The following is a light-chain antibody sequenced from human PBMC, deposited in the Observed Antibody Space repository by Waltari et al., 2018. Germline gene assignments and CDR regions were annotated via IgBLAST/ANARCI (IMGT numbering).Light chain of an antibody. Sequence: QAVLTQPASLSASPGASVRLTCPLGSGINVGMYRIYWYQMKTGSPPQYLLSFKSDSDRQHGSGVPSRFSGSKDASANAGILLISGLQSDDEADYYCLIWHSDAYVFGSGTEVTVL. CDR2: FKSDSDR. CDR1: SGINVGMYR. V-gene: IGLV5-45*01. J-gene: IGLJ1*01. CDR3: LIWHSDAYV.